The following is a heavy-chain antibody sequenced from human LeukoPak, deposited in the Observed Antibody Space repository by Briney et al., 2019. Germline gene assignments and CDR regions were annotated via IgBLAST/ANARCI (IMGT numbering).Heavy chain of an antibody. CDR1: GFTFSSYS. CDR3: ARVVVVTARDAFDI. V-gene: IGHV3-48*01. CDR2: ISSSSSTK. Sequence: GGSLRLSCAASGFTFSSYSMNWVRQAPGKGLEWVSYISSSSSTKYYADFVKGRFTISRDNAKNTLYLQMNSLRAEDTAVYYCARVVVVTARDAFDIWGQGTMVTVSS. D-gene: IGHD2-21*02. J-gene: IGHJ3*02.